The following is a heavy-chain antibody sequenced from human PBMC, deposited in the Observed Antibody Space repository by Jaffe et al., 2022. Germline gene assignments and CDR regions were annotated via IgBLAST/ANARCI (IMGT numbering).Heavy chain of an antibody. CDR2: ISAYNGNT. CDR3: ARDSSFACSSTSCYGLHYFDY. Sequence: QVQLVQSGAEVKKPGASVKVSCKASGYTFTSYGISWVRQAPGQGLEWMGWISAYNGNTNYAQKLQGRVTMTTDTSTSTAYMELRSLRSDDTAVYYCARDSSFACSSTSCYGLHYFDYWGQGTLVTVSS. V-gene: IGHV1-18*01. D-gene: IGHD2-2*01. CDR1: GYTFTSYG. J-gene: IGHJ4*02.